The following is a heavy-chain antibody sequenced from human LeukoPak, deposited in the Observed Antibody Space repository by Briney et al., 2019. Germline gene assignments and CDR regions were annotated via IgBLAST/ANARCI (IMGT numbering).Heavy chain of an antibody. CDR2: IYHSGST. CDR3: ARSRDTIFGVVPHYFDY. Sequence: SETLSLTCAVSGYSISSGYYWGWIRQPPGKGLEWIGSIYHSGSTYYNPSLKSRVTISVDTSKNQFSLKLRSVTAADTAVYYCARSRDTIFGVVPHYFDYWGQGTLVTVSS. V-gene: IGHV4-38-2*01. CDR1: GYSISSGYY. D-gene: IGHD3-3*01. J-gene: IGHJ4*02.